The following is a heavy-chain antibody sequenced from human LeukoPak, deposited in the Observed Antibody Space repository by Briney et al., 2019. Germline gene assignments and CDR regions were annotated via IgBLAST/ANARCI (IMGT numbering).Heavy chain of an antibody. J-gene: IGHJ5*02. Sequence: ASVKVSCKASGYTFTSYAMHWVRQAPGQRLEWMGWINAGNGNTKYSQKFQGRVTITRDTSASTAYMELSSLRSEDTAVYYCARAYSSGYSYGSIWFDPWGQGTLVTVSS. CDR2: INAGNGNT. CDR1: GYTFTSYA. CDR3: ARAYSSGYSYGSIWFDP. D-gene: IGHD5-18*01. V-gene: IGHV1-3*01.